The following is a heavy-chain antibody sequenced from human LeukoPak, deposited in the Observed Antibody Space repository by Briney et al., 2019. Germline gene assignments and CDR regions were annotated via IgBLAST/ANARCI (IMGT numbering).Heavy chain of an antibody. V-gene: IGHV1-69*13. J-gene: IGHJ3*02. Sequence: ASVKVSCKASGGTFSSYAISWVRQAPGQGLEWMGGIIPIFGTANYAQKFQGRVTITADESTSTAYMELSSLRPEDTAVYYCARIDYSNAFDIWGRGTMVTVSS. CDR2: IIPIFGTA. D-gene: IGHD4-11*01. CDR1: GGTFSSYA. CDR3: ARIDYSNAFDI.